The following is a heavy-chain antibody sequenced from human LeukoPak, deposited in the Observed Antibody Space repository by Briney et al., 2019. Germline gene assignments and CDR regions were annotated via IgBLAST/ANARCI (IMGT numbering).Heavy chain of an antibody. CDR1: GFTFSSYC. CDR3: ARVSSSGWPHAFDI. V-gene: IGHV3-7*01. Sequence: GGSLRLSCAASGFTFSSYCMSWVRQAPGKGLEWVADIRQDGSKTYYVDSVKGRFTISRDNAKNSLYLQMNSLRAEDTAVYYCARVSSSGWPHAFDIWGQGTMVTVSS. D-gene: IGHD6-19*01. CDR2: IRQDGSKT. J-gene: IGHJ3*02.